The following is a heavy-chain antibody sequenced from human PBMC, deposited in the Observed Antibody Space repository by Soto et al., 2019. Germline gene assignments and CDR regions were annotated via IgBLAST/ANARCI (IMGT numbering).Heavy chain of an antibody. J-gene: IGHJ4*02. V-gene: IGHV3-30-3*01. CDR1: GFTFSSYA. CDR2: ISYDGSNK. Sequence: QVQLVESGGGVVQPGRSLRLSCTASGFTFSSYAMHWVRQAPGEGLEWVAVISYDGSNKYYADSVKGRFTISRDNSKNTLYLQMNSLRAEDTAVYYCARDKRDLRFLEWSYYFAYWGQGTLVTVSS. D-gene: IGHD3-3*01. CDR3: ARDKRDLRFLEWSYYFAY.